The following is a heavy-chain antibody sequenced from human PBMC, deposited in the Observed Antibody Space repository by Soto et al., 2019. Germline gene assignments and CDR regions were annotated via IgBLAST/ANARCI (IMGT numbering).Heavy chain of an antibody. CDR1: GDSVSTNSAA. J-gene: IGHJ6*02. Sequence: SKTLSLTCAVSGDSVSTNSAAWNCIIHSPSRGLEWLGRTYYRSKWYNDYAVSVKSRININADTSKNQISLQLNSVTPEDTAVYYCARAGPDYYYYGLDVWGQGTTVTVSS. CDR3: ARAGPDYYYYGLDV. CDR2: TYYRSKWYN. D-gene: IGHD3-10*01. V-gene: IGHV6-1*01.